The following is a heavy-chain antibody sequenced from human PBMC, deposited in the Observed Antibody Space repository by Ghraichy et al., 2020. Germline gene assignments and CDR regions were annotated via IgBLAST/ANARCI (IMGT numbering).Heavy chain of an antibody. V-gene: IGHV3-23*01. CDR2: ISVSGGST. CDR1: GFTFSSYA. Sequence: GVLNISCAASGFTFSSYAMSWVRQALGKGLEWVSAISVSGGSTYYADSVKGRFTISRDNSKNTLYLQMNSLRAEDTAVYYCAKDFFPDDFWGGCMGTYFDYWDQGTLVSVS. D-gene: IGHD3-3*01. J-gene: IGHJ4*02. CDR3: AKDFFPDDFWGGCMGTYFDY.